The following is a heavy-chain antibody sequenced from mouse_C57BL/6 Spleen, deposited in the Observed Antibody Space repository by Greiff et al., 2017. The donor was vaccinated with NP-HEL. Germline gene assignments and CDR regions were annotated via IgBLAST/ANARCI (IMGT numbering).Heavy chain of an antibody. V-gene: IGHV1-64*01. CDR3: AREDYYGSSYVGYFDV. CDR2: ILPNSGST. Sequence: QVHVNQPGAELVKPGASVKLSCKAPGYTFPSYWKHWVKQRPGQGLEWIGMILPNSGSTNYNEKLKSKATLTVDKSSSTAYMRLRSLTSEDSAVYYCAREDYYGSSYVGYFDVWGTGTTVTVSS. D-gene: IGHD1-1*01. J-gene: IGHJ1*03. CDR1: GYTFPSYW.